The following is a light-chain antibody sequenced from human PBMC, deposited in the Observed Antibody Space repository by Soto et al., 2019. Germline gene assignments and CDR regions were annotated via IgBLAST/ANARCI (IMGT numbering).Light chain of an antibody. Sequence: DIQMPQSPSSLSASVGDRVTITCQSSQDINNYLNWYQQKPGKAPKLLIYDASNLETGVPSRFSGSGSGTDFTFTISSLQPEDIATYYCQQYDNLPPFPFGQGTRLEIK. V-gene: IGKV1-33*01. CDR1: QDINNY. J-gene: IGKJ5*01. CDR3: QQYDNLPPFP. CDR2: DAS.